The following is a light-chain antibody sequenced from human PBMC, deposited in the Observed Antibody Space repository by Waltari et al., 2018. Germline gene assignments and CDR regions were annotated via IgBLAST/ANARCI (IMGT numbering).Light chain of an antibody. J-gene: IGLJ3*02. CDR3: QAWDSSPQ. V-gene: IGLV3-1*01. CDR2: QDS. CDR1: KLGAKF. Sequence: SYELIQPPSVSVSPGQTGSITCPGEKLGAKFVCWYQQKPGQSPVLVIHQDSKRPSGIPERFSGSNSGNTATLTISGTQAMDEADYYCQAWDSSPQFGGGTKLTVL.